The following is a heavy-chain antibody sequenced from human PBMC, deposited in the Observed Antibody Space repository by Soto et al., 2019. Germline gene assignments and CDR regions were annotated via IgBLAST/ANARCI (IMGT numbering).Heavy chain of an antibody. J-gene: IGHJ6*02. CDR1: GGSISSDYW. Sequence: QVQLQESGPGVVKPSGTLSLTCGVSGGSISSDYWWAWVRQSPGRGLEWIGEIFHSGSTHYNPSLESRVTMSVYIVNNLLSLKLMSVPAADTAVYYCARGIQMWSQVYYGMDVWGQGTTVTVSS. CDR3: ARGIQMWSQVYYGMDV. V-gene: IGHV4-4*02. CDR2: IFHSGST. D-gene: IGHD2-21*01.